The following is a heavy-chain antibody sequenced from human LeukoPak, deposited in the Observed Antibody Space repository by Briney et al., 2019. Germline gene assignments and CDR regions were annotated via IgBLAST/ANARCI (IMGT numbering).Heavy chain of an antibody. D-gene: IGHD3-22*01. Sequence: SETLSLTCTVSGGSISSYYWSWSRQPPGKGLEWIGYIYYSGSTNYNPSLKSRVTISVDTSKNQFSLKLSSVTAADTAVYYCARDLYYYDSSGSGNYYYYMDVWGKGTTVTVSS. J-gene: IGHJ6*03. CDR2: IYYSGST. CDR3: ARDLYYYDSSGSGNYYYYMDV. V-gene: IGHV4-59*01. CDR1: GGSISSYY.